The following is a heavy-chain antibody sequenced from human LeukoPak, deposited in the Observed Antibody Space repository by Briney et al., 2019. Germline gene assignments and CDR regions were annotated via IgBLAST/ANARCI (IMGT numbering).Heavy chain of an antibody. Sequence: ASVKVSCKASGYTFTSYDINWVRQATGQGLEWMGWMNPNSDNTGYAQKFQGRVTMTRNTSISTAYMELSSLRSEDTAVYYCARVVLLGKPGYSGYDFDYWGQGTLVTVSS. CDR1: GYTFTSYD. D-gene: IGHD5-12*01. CDR2: MNPNSDNT. CDR3: ARVVLLGKPGYSGYDFDY. J-gene: IGHJ4*02. V-gene: IGHV1-8*01.